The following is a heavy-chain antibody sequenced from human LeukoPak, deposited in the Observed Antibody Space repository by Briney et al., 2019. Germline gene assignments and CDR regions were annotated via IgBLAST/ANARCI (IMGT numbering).Heavy chain of an antibody. Sequence: PGGSLRLSCAASGFTFSSYAMHWVRQAPGKGLGWVAVISYDGSNKYYADSVKGRFTISRDNSKNTLYLQMNSLRAEDTAVYYCAREWGGDYFDYWGQGTLDTVSS. CDR3: AREWGGDYFDY. D-gene: IGHD3-16*01. V-gene: IGHV3-30-3*01. CDR2: ISYDGSNK. J-gene: IGHJ4*02. CDR1: GFTFSSYA.